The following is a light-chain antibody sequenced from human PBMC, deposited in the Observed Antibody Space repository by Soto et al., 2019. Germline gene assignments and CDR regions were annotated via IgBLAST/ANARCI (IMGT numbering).Light chain of an antibody. V-gene: IGLV2-14*03. Sequence: QSVLTQPASVSGSPGQSITISCTGTSSDVGGYNYVSRYQQHPGKAPKLIIYNVSDRPSGVSNRFSGSKSGNTASLTISGLQAEDEADYSCSSYTSSGTLYVFGTGTKVPVL. CDR3: SSYTSSGTLYV. J-gene: IGLJ1*01. CDR1: SSDVGGYNY. CDR2: NVS.